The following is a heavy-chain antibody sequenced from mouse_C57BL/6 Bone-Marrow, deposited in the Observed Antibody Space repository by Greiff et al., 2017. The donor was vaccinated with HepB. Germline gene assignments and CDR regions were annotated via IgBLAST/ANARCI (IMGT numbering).Heavy chain of an antibody. J-gene: IGHJ4*01. CDR3: ARGGLRRRAMDY. Sequence: VKLVESGAELARPGASVKLSCKASGYTFTSYGISWVKQSTGQGLEWIGEIYPRSGNTYYNEKFKGKATLTADKSSSTAYMELRSLTSEDSAVYFCARGGLRRRAMDYWGQGTSVTVSS. CDR2: IYPRSGNT. CDR1: GYTFTSYG. D-gene: IGHD2-4*01. V-gene: IGHV1-81*01.